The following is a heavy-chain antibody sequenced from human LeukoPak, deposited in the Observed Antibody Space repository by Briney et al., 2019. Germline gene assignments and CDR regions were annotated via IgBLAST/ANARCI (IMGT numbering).Heavy chain of an antibody. D-gene: IGHD3-10*01. V-gene: IGHV4-30-2*01. CDR3: ARAKDYYGSGSYSGFDALDI. J-gene: IGHJ3*02. CDR2: IYHSGGT. CDR1: GGSISSGGYS. Sequence: PSQTLSLTCAVSGGSISSGGYSWSWIRQPPGKGLEWIGYIYHSGGTYYNPSLKSRVTISVDRSKNQFSLKLSSVTAADTAVYYRARAKDYYGSGSYSGFDALDIWGQGTMVTVSS.